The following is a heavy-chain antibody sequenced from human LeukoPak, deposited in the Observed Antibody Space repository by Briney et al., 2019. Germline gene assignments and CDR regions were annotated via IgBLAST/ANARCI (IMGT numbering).Heavy chain of an antibody. CDR3: ARDPESRSGWLTNFDY. Sequence: GGSLRLSCAASGFTFSSYGMHWVRQAPGKGLEWVTFIRYDGSNKYYADSVKGRFTVSRDNSNNTLYLQMNSLRGDDTAVYYCARDPESRSGWLTNFDYWGQGTLVTVSS. CDR2: IRYDGSNK. V-gene: IGHV3-30*02. CDR1: GFTFSSYG. D-gene: IGHD6-19*01. J-gene: IGHJ4*02.